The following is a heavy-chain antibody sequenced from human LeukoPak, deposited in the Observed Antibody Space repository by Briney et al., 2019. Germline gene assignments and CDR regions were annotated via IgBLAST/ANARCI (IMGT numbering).Heavy chain of an antibody. Sequence: PGGSLRLSCAASGFTFSNYWMHWVRQAPGKGLAWVSRINSDGSSTSYADSVKGRFTISRDNSKNTLYLQMNSPRAEDTAVYYCAKDGITRGLPFDYWGQGTLVTVSS. V-gene: IGHV3-74*01. D-gene: IGHD3-10*01. CDR2: INSDGSST. CDR3: AKDGITRGLPFDY. CDR1: GFTFSNYW. J-gene: IGHJ4*02.